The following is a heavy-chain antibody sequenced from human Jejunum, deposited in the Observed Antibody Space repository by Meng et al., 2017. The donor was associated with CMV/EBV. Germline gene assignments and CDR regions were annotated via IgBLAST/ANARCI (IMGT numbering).Heavy chain of an antibody. CDR3: GRGNYYAVDV. J-gene: IGHJ6*02. V-gene: IGHV3-74*01. CDR2: IIGDGTTT. CDR1: GLAFSAYR. Sequence: SCAASGLAFSAYRMHWVHQVAGKGLVWVSHIIGDGTTTTYADSVKGRFTISRDNAKNTLYLQMNSLRVEDTGAYYCGRGNYYAVDVWGQGTTVTVSS.